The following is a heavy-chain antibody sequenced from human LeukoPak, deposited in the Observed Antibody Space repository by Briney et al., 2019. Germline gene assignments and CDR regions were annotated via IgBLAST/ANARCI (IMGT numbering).Heavy chain of an antibody. CDR3: ARSEMADY. CDR1: GGSMTNLY. CDR2: IYDSGST. V-gene: IGHV4-59*01. D-gene: IGHD1-14*01. J-gene: IGHJ4*02. Sequence: PSETLSLTCSVSGGSMTNLYWTWIRQPPGKGLEWIGDIYDSGSTRYNTSLESRVTISVDTSKNQFSLKLSSATAADTALYYCARSEMADYWGQGTLVTVSS.